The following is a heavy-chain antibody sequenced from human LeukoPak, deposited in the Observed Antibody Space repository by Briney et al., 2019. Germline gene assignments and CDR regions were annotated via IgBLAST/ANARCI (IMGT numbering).Heavy chain of an antibody. D-gene: IGHD3-9*01. CDR3: ARDGYPRGFDWPTPFDY. J-gene: IGHJ4*02. CDR2: ISYDGSNK. V-gene: IGHV3-30*04. CDR1: RFTFSNAL. Sequence: PGGSLRLSCAASRFTFSNALMSWVRQAPGKGLEWVAVISYDGSNKYYADSVKGRFTISRDNSKNTLYLQMNSLRAEDTAVYYCARDGYPRGFDWPTPFDYWGQGTLVTVSS.